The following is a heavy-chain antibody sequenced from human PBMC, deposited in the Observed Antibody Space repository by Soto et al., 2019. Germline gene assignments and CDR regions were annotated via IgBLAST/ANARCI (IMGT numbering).Heavy chain of an antibody. D-gene: IGHD3-16*01. J-gene: IGHJ4*02. CDR1: GYTFTNFG. Sequence: QVQLVQPGAEVKKPGASVKVSCKTSGYTFTNFGLSWVRQAPGQGLEWMGWISAYNGNTNYAQNFQGRVTMTTDTTTRTAYMELRRLTFDDTAVYYCARGGTPIDYWCKGSLVTVSS. CDR2: ISAYNGNT. CDR3: ARGGTPIDY. V-gene: IGHV1-18*01.